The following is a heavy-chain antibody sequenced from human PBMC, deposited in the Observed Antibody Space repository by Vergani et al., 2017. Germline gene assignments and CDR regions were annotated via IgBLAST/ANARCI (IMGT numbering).Heavy chain of an antibody. Sequence: EVQLLESGGGLVQPGGSLRLSCAASGFTFSSYAMSWVRQAPGKGLEWVSSIRGDGGDIFYVDSVKGRFTISRVNAKNSLYLQMNSLRAEDTAVYFCARGPIYYYYYYMDVWGKGTTVTVSS. CDR3: ARGPIYYYYYYMDV. CDR2: IRGDGGDI. D-gene: IGHD2-2*02. J-gene: IGHJ6*03. CDR1: GFTFSSYA. V-gene: IGHV3-23*01.